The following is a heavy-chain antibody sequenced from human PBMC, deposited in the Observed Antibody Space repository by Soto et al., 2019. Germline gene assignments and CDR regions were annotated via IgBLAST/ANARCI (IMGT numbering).Heavy chain of an antibody. CDR2: ISSTTNNI. Sequence: EVQLVESGGGLVKPGGSLRLSCAASGFTFNRYSMNWVRQAPGKGLEWVSAISSTTNNIYYGDSMKGRFTISRDNAKNSLYLEMNSLRAEDTAVYYCARESEDLTANFDYWGQGTLVTVSS. CDR3: ARESEDLTANFDY. CDR1: GFTFNRYS. J-gene: IGHJ4*02. V-gene: IGHV3-21*06.